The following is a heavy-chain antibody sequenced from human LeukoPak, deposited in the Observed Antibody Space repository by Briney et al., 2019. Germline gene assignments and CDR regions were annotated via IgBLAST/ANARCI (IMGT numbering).Heavy chain of an antibody. CDR1: GGSISSGGYS. Sequence: SETLSLTCAVSGGSISSGGYSWSWIRQPPGKGLEWIGYIYHSGSTYYNPSLKSRVTISVDRSKNQFSLKLSSVTAADTAVYYCARGQGCSGGSCYSYYYYYGVDVWGKGTTVTVSS. CDR3: ARGQGCSGGSCYSYYYYYGVDV. V-gene: IGHV4-30-2*01. J-gene: IGHJ6*04. CDR2: IYHSGST. D-gene: IGHD2-15*01.